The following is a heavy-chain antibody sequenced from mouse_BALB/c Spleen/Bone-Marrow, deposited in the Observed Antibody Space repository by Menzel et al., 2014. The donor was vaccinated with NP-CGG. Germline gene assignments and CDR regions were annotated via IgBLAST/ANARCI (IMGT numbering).Heavy chain of an antibody. Sequence: VQLQQSGPSLVKPSQTLSLTCSVTGDSITSGYWNWIRKFPGNKLEYMGYISYSGSTYYNPSLKSRISITRDPSKNQYYLQLNSVTTEDTATYYCARGGGSSYNYAMDYWGQGTSVTVSS. V-gene: IGHV3-8*02. D-gene: IGHD1-1*01. J-gene: IGHJ4*01. CDR2: ISYSGST. CDR3: ARGGGSSYNYAMDY. CDR1: GDSITSGY.